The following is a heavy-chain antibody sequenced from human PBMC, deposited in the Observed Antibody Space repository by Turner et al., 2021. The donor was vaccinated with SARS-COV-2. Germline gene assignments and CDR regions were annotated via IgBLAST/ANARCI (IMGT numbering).Heavy chain of an antibody. CDR1: GFTLSSSG. CDR3: SKGVVSFDY. Sequence: EVQRLESGGGLVQPGGSMRVYCAASGFTLSSSGMSWVRLAPGKGREWVSGIPASSSTTYYADSLKGRFTISRDNSESTLYLQMNSLRVEDTAIYYCSKGVVSFDYWGQGVLVTVSS. J-gene: IGHJ4*02. CDR2: IPASSSTT. V-gene: IGHV3-23*01. D-gene: IGHD2-21*01.